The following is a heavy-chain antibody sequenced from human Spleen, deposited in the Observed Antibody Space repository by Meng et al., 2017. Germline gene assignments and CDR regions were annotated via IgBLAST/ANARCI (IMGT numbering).Heavy chain of an antibody. CDR3: ARGPTTVAHDFDY. CDR1: GGSFSDYY. CDR2: SNHRGNT. V-gene: IGHV4-34*01. J-gene: IGHJ4*02. Sequence: GQLHQWGAGLFKPSETLSLPCVVSGGSFSDYYWSWTRQPPGKGLEWIGESNHRGNTNYNSFLESRVTISVDTSQNSLSLKLSSVTAADSAVYYCARGPTTVAHDFDYWGQGTLVTVSS. D-gene: IGHD4-11*01.